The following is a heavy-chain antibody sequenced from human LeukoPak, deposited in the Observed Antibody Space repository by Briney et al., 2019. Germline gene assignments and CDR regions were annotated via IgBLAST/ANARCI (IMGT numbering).Heavy chain of an antibody. CDR1: GYTFTSYG. Sequence: ASVKVSCKASGYTFTSYGISWVRQAPGQGLEWMGWISAYNGNTNYAQKLQGRVTMTTDTSTSTAYMELRSLRSDDTAVYYCASGSTSSWHDAFDIWGQGTMVTVSS. V-gene: IGHV1-18*01. D-gene: IGHD2-2*01. CDR3: ASGSTSSWHDAFDI. J-gene: IGHJ3*02. CDR2: ISAYNGNT.